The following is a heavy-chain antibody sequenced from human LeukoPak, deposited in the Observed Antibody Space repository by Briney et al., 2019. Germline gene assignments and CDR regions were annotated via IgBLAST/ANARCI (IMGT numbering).Heavy chain of an antibody. V-gene: IGHV4-39*01. CDR2: IYYSGST. J-gene: IGHJ4*02. CDR3: ARTSATSDH. CDR1: GDSIGSSTYY. Sequence: SETLSLTCTVSGDSIGSSTYYGGWIRQPPGKGLEWIGSIYYSGSTYYSPSLKSRVTMSIDTSKNQFSLKLSSVTAADPAIYYCARTSATSDHWGQGALVTVSS.